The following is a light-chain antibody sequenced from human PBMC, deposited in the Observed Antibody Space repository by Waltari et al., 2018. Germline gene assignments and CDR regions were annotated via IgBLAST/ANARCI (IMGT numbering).Light chain of an antibody. J-gene: IGKJ3*01. V-gene: IGKV3-20*01. Sequence: ETVLTQSPATLSLSPGERATHSCRASPSVYHAYLAWYQQKPGQPPRLLMYGTSTGATGIPDRFSGSGSGTDFTLTISRLEPEDFSVYYCQQYGGSQGGFTFGPGTKVDIK. CDR3: QQYGGSQGGFT. CDR1: PSVYHAY. CDR2: GTS.